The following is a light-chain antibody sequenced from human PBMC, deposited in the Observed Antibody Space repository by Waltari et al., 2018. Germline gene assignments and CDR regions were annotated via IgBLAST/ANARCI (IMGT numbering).Light chain of an antibody. CDR1: SSDVGNYNL. V-gene: IGLV2-23*01. CDR3: CSYAGSYTWV. CDR2: DDN. J-gene: IGLJ3*02. Sequence: HSALPQPASVSGSPVQSITVPCTGTSSDVGNYNLVFWYQQYPVKAPKVMIYDDNRWPSGVSDRFSGSKSGNTASLTISGVQAEDEADYYCCSYAGSYTWVFGGGTKLTVL.